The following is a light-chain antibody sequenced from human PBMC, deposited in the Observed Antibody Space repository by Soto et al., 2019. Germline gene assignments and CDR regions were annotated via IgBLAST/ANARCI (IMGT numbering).Light chain of an antibody. J-gene: IGLJ2*01. Sequence: QSVLTQPPSASGPPGQRVTISCSGSRTNIGSNHVYWYQQLPGTAPKLLIYRNNQRPSGVPDRFSGSKSGTSSSLAISGLRSEDEADYHCAAWDDSLSVVFGGGTKLTVL. CDR2: RNN. V-gene: IGLV1-47*01. CDR1: RTNIGSNH. CDR3: AAWDDSLSVV.